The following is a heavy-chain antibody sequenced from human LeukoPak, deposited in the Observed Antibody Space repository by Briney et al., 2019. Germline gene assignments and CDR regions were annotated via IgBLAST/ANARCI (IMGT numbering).Heavy chain of an antibody. V-gene: IGHV3-53*01. CDR3: ARSISVTAVFDS. J-gene: IGHJ4*02. Sequence: GGSLRLSCAASGFTVGFTVTNNYISWVRQAPGKGLEWVSNINLDGTTHYANSVKGRFTISRDNLKNTVYLQLNSLKPEDTAVYYCARSISVTAVFDSWGQGTLVPVSS. CDR2: INLDGTT. CDR1: GFTVGFTVTNNY. D-gene: IGHD4-17*01.